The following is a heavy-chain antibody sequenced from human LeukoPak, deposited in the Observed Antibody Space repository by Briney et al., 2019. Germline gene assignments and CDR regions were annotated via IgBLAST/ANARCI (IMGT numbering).Heavy chain of an antibody. J-gene: IGHJ5*02. CDR3: VRLDAQTFDP. CDR2: IQYSGST. CDR1: GGSITSTSYY. V-gene: IGHV4-39*01. Sequence: SETLSLTCAVSGGSITSTSYYWGWIRQPPGKGLEWIGTIQYSGSTYYNPSLQSRVTISVDTSKNQFSLKLSSVTAADTAVYYCVRLDAQTFDPWGQGTLVTVSS. D-gene: IGHD2-8*01.